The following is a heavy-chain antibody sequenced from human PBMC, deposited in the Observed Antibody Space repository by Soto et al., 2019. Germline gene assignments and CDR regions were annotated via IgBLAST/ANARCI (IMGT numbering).Heavy chain of an antibody. D-gene: IGHD1-26*01. Sequence: QVQLVESGGGVVQPGRSLRLSCAAAGFTFSAYGMHWVRQAPGKVLEWVAVIWYDGSNKNYVDSGKGRFTISRDNSKNTLYLQMNNLIVEDTAVYYCARDRGQLVGAPFDYWGQGTLVTVSS. CDR2: IWYDGSNK. CDR1: GFTFSAYG. V-gene: IGHV3-33*01. CDR3: ARDRGQLVGAPFDY. J-gene: IGHJ4*02.